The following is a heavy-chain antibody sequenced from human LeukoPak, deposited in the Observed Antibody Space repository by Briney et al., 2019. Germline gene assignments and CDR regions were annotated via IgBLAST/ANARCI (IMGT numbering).Heavy chain of an antibody. V-gene: IGHV1-18*01. D-gene: IGHD6-6*01. CDR1: GYTFTNYD. Sequence: ASVKVSCKTSGYTFTNYDISWVRQAPGQGLDWMGWISAYNGNTNYAQKLQGRVTMTTDTSTSTAYMELRNLRSDDTAVYYCARVGVRIAARRGHDYWGQGTLVTVSS. CDR3: ARVGVRIAARRGHDY. CDR2: ISAYNGNT. J-gene: IGHJ4*02.